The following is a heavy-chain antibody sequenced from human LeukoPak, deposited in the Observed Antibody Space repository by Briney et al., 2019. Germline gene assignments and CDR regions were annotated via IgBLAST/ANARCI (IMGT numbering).Heavy chain of an antibody. Sequence: PGGSLRLSCAASGFTFSSYAMSWVRQAPGKGLEWVSTISGSGGSTYYADSVKGRFTISRDNSKNTLYLQMNSLRAEDTAVYYCAKDTVELWQYYFDYWGQGTLVTVSS. J-gene: IGHJ4*02. D-gene: IGHD4-17*01. CDR1: GFTFSSYA. CDR3: AKDTVELWQYYFDY. CDR2: ISGSGGST. V-gene: IGHV3-23*01.